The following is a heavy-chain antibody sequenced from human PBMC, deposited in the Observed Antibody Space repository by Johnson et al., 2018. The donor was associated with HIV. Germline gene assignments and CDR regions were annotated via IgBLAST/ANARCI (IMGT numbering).Heavy chain of an antibody. J-gene: IGHJ3*02. CDR3: AKVPRVVVIPLDAFDI. CDR1: GFTFSSYA. D-gene: IGHD3-22*01. Sequence: QVQLVESGGGVVQPGRSLRLSCAASGFTFSSYAMHWVRQAPGKGLEWVAVILYDGSNKYYADSVQGRFTISRDNSKHTLYLQMNSLSAKDTAVYYCAKVPRVVVIPLDAFDIWGQGTMVTGSS. CDR2: ILYDGSNK. V-gene: IGHV3-30-3*01.